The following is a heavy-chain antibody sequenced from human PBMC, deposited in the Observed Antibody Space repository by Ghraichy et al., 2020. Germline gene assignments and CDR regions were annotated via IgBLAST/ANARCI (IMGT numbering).Heavy chain of an antibody. V-gene: IGHV3-48*02. D-gene: IGHD3-9*01. Sequence: ETLSLTCAASGFTFNSFSMNWVRQAPGKGLEWISYITSSSTTIYYADSVKGRFTISRDKAQNSLYLQMNSLRDEDTAVYYCARDQYDLLTEDYGMNVWGQGTTVTVSS. CDR3: ARDQYDLLTEDYGMNV. CDR1: GFTFNSFS. J-gene: IGHJ6*02. CDR2: ITSSSTTI.